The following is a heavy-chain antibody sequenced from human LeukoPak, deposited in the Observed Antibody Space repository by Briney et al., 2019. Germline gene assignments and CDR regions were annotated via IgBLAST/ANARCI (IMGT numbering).Heavy chain of an antibody. CDR1: GFTFSSYW. Sequence: PGGSLRLSCKASGFTFSSYWMHWVRQIPGKGLAWVSRINGDGSDTNSADSVKGRFTISRDNAKNTLYLQMNSLRAEDTAVYYCVRGLGSGYSHAYGVYWGQGTLVTVSS. J-gene: IGHJ4*02. CDR2: INGDGSDT. V-gene: IGHV3-74*01. CDR3: VRGLGSGYSHAYGVY. D-gene: IGHD5-18*01.